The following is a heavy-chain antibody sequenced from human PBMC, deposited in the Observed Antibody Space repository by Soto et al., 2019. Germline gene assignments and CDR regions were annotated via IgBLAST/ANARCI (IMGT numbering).Heavy chain of an antibody. D-gene: IGHD2-2*01. J-gene: IGHJ6*02. V-gene: IGHV4-39*01. CDR1: SASISSSSYT. Sequence: QLQLQESGPGLVKPSETLSLTCTVSSASISSSSYTWGWIRQPPGKGLEWIGSIYYSGTTYYNPSLKGRVTVAVDTSKNQFSLQVTSVTAADTAVYYCARLHGYCISSSCHGHYAMDVWGQGTTVTVSS. CDR2: IYYSGTT. CDR3: ARLHGYCISSSCHGHYAMDV.